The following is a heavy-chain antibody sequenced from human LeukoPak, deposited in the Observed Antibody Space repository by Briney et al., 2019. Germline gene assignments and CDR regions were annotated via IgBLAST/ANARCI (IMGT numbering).Heavy chain of an antibody. Sequence: GGSLRLSCAASGFTFISYAMNWVRQAPGKGLEWVSAISGSGDTIFYADPVKGRFTVSRDNSKNTLYLQMNSLRVEDTAVYFCAKADPGTGAFDYWGQGSLVTVSS. V-gene: IGHV3-23*01. D-gene: IGHD1-1*01. CDR1: GFTFISYA. J-gene: IGHJ4*02. CDR2: ISGSGDTI. CDR3: AKADPGTGAFDY.